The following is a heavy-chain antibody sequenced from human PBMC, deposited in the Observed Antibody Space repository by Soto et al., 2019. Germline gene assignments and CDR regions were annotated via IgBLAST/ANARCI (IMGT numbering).Heavy chain of an antibody. V-gene: IGHV3-33*01. Sequence: QVQLVESGGGVVQPGRSLRLSCAASGFTFSSYGMHWVRQAPGKGLEWVAVIWYDGSNKYYADSVKGRFTISRDNSKNTLYLQMNSLRAEDTAVYYCASSTTWGPFDYWGQGTLVTVSS. J-gene: IGHJ4*02. CDR3: ASSTTWGPFDY. CDR2: IWYDGSNK. D-gene: IGHD4-17*01. CDR1: GFTFSSYG.